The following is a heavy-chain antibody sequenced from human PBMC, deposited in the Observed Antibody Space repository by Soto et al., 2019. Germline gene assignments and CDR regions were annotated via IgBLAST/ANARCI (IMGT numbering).Heavy chain of an antibody. CDR3: ARDSHDNSNYLSNWFDP. J-gene: IGHJ5*02. Sequence: QVQLQESGPGLVKPSQTLSLTCTVSGGSISSGDYYWSWIRQPPGKGLEWIGDIYYSGSTYYNPSLKSRVTILVDTSTNQFSLKLSSVTAADTAVYYCARDSHDNSNYLSNWFDPWGQGTLVTVSS. CDR2: IYYSGST. D-gene: IGHD4-4*01. CDR1: GGSISSGDYY. V-gene: IGHV4-30-4*01.